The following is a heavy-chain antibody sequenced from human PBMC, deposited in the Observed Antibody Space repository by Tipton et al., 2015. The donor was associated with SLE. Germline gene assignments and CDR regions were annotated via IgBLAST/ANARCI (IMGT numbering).Heavy chain of an antibody. D-gene: IGHD3-10*01. CDR1: GFTFSDYY. CDR2: ISRSGDAT. V-gene: IGHV3-23*01. J-gene: IGHJ4*02. CDR3: AMSSATLTHYFDY. Sequence: GSLRLSCAASGFTFSDYYMSWVRQAPGKGLEWVSAISRSGDATYYADPVKGWFTISRDNSRNTLYLQMNSLRAEDTAVYYCAMSSATLTHYFDYWGQGTLVTVSS.